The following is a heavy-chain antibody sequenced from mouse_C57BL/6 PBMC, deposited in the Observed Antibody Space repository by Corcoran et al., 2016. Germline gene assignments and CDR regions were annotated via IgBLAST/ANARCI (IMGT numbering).Heavy chain of an antibody. CDR2: INPNNGGT. CDR3: ARWYYDYDGEYAMDY. Sequence: EVQLQQSGPELVKPGASVKIPCKASGYTFTDYNMDWVKQSHGKSLEWIGDINPNNGGTIYNQKFKGKATLTVDKSSSTAYMELRSLTSEDTAVYYCARWYYDYDGEYAMDYWGQGTSVTVSS. V-gene: IGHV1-18*01. D-gene: IGHD2-4*01. J-gene: IGHJ4*01. CDR1: GYTFTDYN.